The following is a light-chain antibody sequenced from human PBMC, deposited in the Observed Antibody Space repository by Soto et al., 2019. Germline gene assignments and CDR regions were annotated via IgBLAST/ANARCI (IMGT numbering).Light chain of an antibody. CDR2: AAS. V-gene: IGKV1-39*01. J-gene: IGKJ1*01. CDR3: QQGYTAPPA. CDR1: QSISTS. Sequence: DIQMTQSPSSLSTSVGDRVTIACRASQSISTSLNWYQQKPGKAPKLLISAASSLQIGVPSRFSGSGSGTDFTLTIASLQPEDFATYSGQQGYTAPPAFGHGTGVDSK.